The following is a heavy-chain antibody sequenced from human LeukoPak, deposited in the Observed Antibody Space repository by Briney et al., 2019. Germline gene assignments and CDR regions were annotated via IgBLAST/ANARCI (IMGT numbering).Heavy chain of an antibody. CDR1: GFTFSSYA. D-gene: IGHD5-18*01. Sequence: GGSLRLSCAASGFTFSSYAMSWVRQAPGKGLEWVSGISWNSFTIGYADSVKGRFIISRDNAKNSLYLQMHSLRVEDTALYYCAKDIGRVDTASTYMDVWGKGTTVTISS. CDR2: ISWNSFTI. J-gene: IGHJ6*03. CDR3: AKDIGRVDTASTYMDV. V-gene: IGHV3-9*01.